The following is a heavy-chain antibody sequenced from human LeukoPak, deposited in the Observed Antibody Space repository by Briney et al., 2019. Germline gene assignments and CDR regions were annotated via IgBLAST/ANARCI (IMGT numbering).Heavy chain of an antibody. CDR2: ISTDSGKT. CDR3: ARDRVPAAFSSYYYYYYMDV. Sequence: ASVKVSCKASGYTFTSNGISWVRQAPGQGLEWMGWISTDSGKTNYAQKLQGRVTMTTDTSTSTAYMELRSLRSDDTAVYYCARDRVPAAFSSYYYYYYMDVWGKGTTVTVSS. V-gene: IGHV1-18*01. J-gene: IGHJ6*03. D-gene: IGHD2-2*01. CDR1: GYTFTSNG.